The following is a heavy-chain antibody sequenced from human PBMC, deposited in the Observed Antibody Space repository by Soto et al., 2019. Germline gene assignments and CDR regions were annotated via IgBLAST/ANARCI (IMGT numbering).Heavy chain of an antibody. CDR3: ARDRIPTGMDV. CDR2: IYSGGST. Sequence: PGGSLRLSCAAFGVTVSDNYMSWVRQAPGKGLEWVSVIYSGGSTYYADSVKGRFTISRDNSKNTLYLQMNSLRAEDTAVYYCARDRIPTGMDVWGQGTTVTVSS. V-gene: IGHV3-66*01. CDR1: GVTVSDNY. J-gene: IGHJ6*02.